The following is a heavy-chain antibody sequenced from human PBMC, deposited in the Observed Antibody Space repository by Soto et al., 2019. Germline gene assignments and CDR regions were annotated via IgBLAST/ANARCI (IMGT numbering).Heavy chain of an antibody. V-gene: IGHV4-59*01. D-gene: IGHD1-26*01. CDR1: GGSISSYY. CDR2: IYYSGIT. J-gene: IGHJ4*02. CDR3: ARIRERIVGAIEY. Sequence: PSETLSLTCTVSGGSISSYYCSWIRQPPWKGLEWIGYIYYSGITNYNPSLKSRVTISVETSKKQFSLKLSSVTAADTAVYYCARIRERIVGAIEYCGQGTLITLYS.